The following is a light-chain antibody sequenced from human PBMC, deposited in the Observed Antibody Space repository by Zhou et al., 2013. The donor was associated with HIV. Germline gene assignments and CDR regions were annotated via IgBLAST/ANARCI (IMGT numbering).Light chain of an antibody. J-gene: IGKJ4*01. CDR3: MQALQTPLS. V-gene: IGKV2-28*01. CDR1: QSLLHSNGYKY. CDR2: LGS. Sequence: EIVMTQFPPSLSVTPGEPASISCRSDQSLLHSNGYKYLDWYLQKPGQSPQLLIYLGSYRASGVPDRFTGSGSGTDFTLKISRVEAEDVGVYYCMQALQTPLSFGAGTKVEVK.